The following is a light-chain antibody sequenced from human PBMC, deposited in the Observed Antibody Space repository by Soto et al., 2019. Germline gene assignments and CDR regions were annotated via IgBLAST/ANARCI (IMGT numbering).Light chain of an antibody. CDR3: QQSYSSTRT. V-gene: IGKV1-39*01. CDR2: AAS. J-gene: IGKJ2*01. Sequence: DIQMTQSPSSLSAYVGDSVTITCRASQSISTFLNWYQQKPGKAPKILIYAASSLQSGVPSRFSGSGSGTDFTLTISSLQPEDFATYFCQQSYSSTRTFGQGTKLEIK. CDR1: QSISTF.